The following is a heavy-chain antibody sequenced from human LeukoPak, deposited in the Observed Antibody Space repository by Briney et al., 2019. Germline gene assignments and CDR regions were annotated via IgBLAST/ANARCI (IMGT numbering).Heavy chain of an antibody. CDR1: GFTFDNYA. CDR3: AKEGDDVVVPTSMADF. Sequence: RGSLRLSCAASGFTFDNYAMSWVRQAPGTGLEWVSAINEDGHRTYYAGSTTGRFTISRDNSKSTLFLQMDSLRAEDTAVYYCAKEGDDVVVPTSMADFWGQGALVTVSS. J-gene: IGHJ4*02. V-gene: IGHV3-23*01. CDR2: INEDGHRT. D-gene: IGHD2-2*01.